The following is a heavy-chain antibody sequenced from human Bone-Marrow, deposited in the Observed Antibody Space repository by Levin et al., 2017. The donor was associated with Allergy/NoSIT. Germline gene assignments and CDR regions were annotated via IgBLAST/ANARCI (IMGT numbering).Heavy chain of an antibody. D-gene: IGHD6-13*01. J-gene: IGHJ4*02. CDR3: ARDRPCTGSSWYLFDY. Sequence: GESLKISCAASGFTFSSYWMHWVRQAPGKGLVWVSRINSDGSSTSYADSVKGRFTISRDNAKNTLYLQMNSLRAEDTAVYYCARDRPCTGSSWYLFDYWGQGTLVTVSS. CDR1: GFTFSSYW. V-gene: IGHV3-74*01. CDR2: INSDGSST.